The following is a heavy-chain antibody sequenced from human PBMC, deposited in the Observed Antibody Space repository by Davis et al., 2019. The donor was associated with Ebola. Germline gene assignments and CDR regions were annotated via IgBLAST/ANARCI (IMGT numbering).Heavy chain of an antibody. D-gene: IGHD7-27*01. Sequence: DSVKGRSTISRDNAKNSLYLQMNSLRAEDMAFYYCAKTGKPGTADWYFDLWGRGTLVTVSS. CDR3: AKTGKPGTADWYFDL. V-gene: IGHV3-9*03. J-gene: IGHJ2*01.